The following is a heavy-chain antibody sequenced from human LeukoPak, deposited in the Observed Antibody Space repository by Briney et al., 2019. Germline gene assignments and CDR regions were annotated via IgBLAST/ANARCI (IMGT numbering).Heavy chain of an antibody. CDR3: AKDVGYCSSTTCYKPFDY. D-gene: IGHD2-2*02. J-gene: IGHJ4*02. CDR1: GFTFSNYA. CDR2: FSGSGGST. V-gene: IGHV3-23*01. Sequence: GGSLRLSCAASGFTFSNYAMSWVRQAPGKGLEWVSAFSGSGGSTYYADSVKGRFTISRDNSKNSLYLQMNSLSTEDTAVYYCAKDVGYCSSTTCYKPFDYWGQGTLVTVSS.